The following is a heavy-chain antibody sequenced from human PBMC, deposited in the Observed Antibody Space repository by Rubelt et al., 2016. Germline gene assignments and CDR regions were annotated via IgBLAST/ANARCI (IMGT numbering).Heavy chain of an antibody. J-gene: IGHJ4*02. Sequence: QVQLQESGPGLVKPSGTLSLTCAVSGDSISSSNWWVWVRQPPGKGLEWIGEIYHSGSTNYNPSLKSRVTISVDNSKNQFSLRLSSVGAADTAVYYCARTNVYSSGCLHYWGQGTLVTVSS. V-gene: IGHV4-4*02. CDR1: GDSISSSNW. CDR3: ARTNVYSSGCLHY. D-gene: IGHD6-19*01. CDR2: IYHSGST.